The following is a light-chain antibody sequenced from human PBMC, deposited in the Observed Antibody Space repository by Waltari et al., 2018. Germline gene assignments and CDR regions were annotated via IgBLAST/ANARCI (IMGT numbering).Light chain of an antibody. CDR3: QNHERLPAT. CDR2: AAS. Sequence: VLKPSPGTLSLSPGETATLSCRASQSSSKYLVWYHQRPGHTPRLLIYAASTRATGVPDRFSGSGYGTDFTLTISRLEPEDFAVYYCQNHERLPATFGQGTKVEIK. J-gene: IGKJ1*01. V-gene: IGKV3-20*01. CDR1: QSSSKY.